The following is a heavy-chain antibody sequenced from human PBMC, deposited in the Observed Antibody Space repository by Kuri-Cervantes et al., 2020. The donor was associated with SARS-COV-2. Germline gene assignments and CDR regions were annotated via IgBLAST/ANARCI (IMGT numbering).Heavy chain of an antibody. J-gene: IGHJ6*03. CDR2: IKQDGSAK. Sequence: GGSLRLSCAASGFTFSSYWMSWVRQAPGKGLEWVANIKQDGSAKYYVDSVKGRFTISRDNAKNSLYLQMNSLKTEDTAVYYCTTDIVVVPTARVDYYYMDVWGKGTTVIVSS. V-gene: IGHV3-7*03. CDR1: GFTFSSYW. CDR3: TTDIVVVPTARVDYYYMDV. D-gene: IGHD2-2*01.